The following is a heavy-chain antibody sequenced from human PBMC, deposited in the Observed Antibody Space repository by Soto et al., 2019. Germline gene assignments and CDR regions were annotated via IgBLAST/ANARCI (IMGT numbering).Heavy chain of an antibody. CDR2: IGGSGGST. V-gene: IGHV3-23*01. CDR1: GFTFSSYA. D-gene: IGHD1-26*01. Sequence: LRLSCAASGFTFSSYAMSWVRQAPGKGLEWVSAIGGSGGSTYYADSVKGRITISRDNSKNTLYVQMNSLRAEETAIYYCAKERDSGSYYFDYWGQGTPVTVSS. CDR3: AKERDSGSYYFDY. J-gene: IGHJ4*02.